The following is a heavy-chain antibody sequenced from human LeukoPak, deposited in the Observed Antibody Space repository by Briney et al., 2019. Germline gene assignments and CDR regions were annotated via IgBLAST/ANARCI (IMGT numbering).Heavy chain of an antibody. V-gene: IGHV1-2*02. D-gene: IGHD5-18*01. CDR2: INPNSGGT. CDR1: GYTLSRHY. J-gene: IGHJ4*02. Sequence: ASVKVSCKASGYTLSRHYLHWVRQAPGQGLEWMGLINPNSGGTNYAQKFQGRVTMTRDTSISTAYMELSSLRSDDTAVYYCARVPAGYGPYYVDYWGQGTLVTVSS. CDR3: ARVPAGYGPYYVDY.